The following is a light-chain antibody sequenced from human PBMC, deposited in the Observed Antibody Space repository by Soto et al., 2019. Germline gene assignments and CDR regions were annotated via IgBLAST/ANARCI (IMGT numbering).Light chain of an antibody. J-gene: IGKJ2*01. CDR3: QQYGSSPRGYT. V-gene: IGKV3-20*01. CDR1: QSVSSSY. Sequence: EIVLTQSPGTLSLSPGERATLSCRASQSVSSSYLAWYQQKPGQAPRLLIYGASSRATGIPDRFSGSGSGTDFTITISRLEPEDFAVYYCQQYGSSPRGYTFGQGPKLEIK. CDR2: GAS.